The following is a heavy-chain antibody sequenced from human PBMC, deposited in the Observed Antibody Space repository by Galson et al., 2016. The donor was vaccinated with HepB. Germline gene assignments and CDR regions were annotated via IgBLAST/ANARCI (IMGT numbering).Heavy chain of an antibody. Sequence: SVKVSCKASGYTFSTYAIHWVRQAPGQSLEWMGWINGGNGNTKFSHKFQGRVSFTSDTSASTAYMELSSLRSKDTAVFYCARGSDVTCRGGDCTLDYWGQGTLVTVSS. D-gene: IGHD2-21*02. V-gene: IGHV1-3*01. J-gene: IGHJ4*02. CDR1: GYTFSTYA. CDR3: ARGSDVTCRGGDCTLDY. CDR2: INGGNGNT.